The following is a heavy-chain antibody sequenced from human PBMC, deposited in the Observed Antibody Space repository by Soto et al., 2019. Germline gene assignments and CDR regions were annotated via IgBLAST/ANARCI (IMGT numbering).Heavy chain of an antibody. V-gene: IGHV3-23*01. J-gene: IGHJ5*02. D-gene: IGHD3-10*01. CDR2: ISGSGGST. Sequence: GGSLRLSCAASGFTFSSYAMSWVRQAPGKGLEWVSAISGSGGSTYYADSVKGRFTISRDNSKNTLYLQMNSLRAEDTAVYYCAKDPMVRGVIMRLWFDPWGQGTLVTVSS. CDR3: AKDPMVRGVIMRLWFDP. CDR1: GFTFSSYA.